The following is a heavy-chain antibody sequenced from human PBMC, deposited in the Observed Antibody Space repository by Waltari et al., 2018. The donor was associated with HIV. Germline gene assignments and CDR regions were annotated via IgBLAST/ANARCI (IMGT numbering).Heavy chain of an antibody. Sequence: QVQLQQWGAGLLKPSETLSLTCGVYGGSFSGYYWSWIRQPPGKGLEWIGEINHSGSTTYNPSLKSRVTISVDTSKNQFSLKLSSVTAADTAVYYCARGRVDRSFDYWGQGTLVTVSS. CDR3: ARGRVDRSFDY. J-gene: IGHJ4*02. D-gene: IGHD5-12*01. CDR1: GGSFSGYY. V-gene: IGHV4-34*01. CDR2: INHSGST.